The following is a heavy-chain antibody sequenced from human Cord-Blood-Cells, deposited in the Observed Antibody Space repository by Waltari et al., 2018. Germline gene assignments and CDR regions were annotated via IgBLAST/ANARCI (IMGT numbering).Heavy chain of an antibody. CDR2: INPNSGGT. CDR3: AIPRIGGSSSSSGIGY. Sequence: QVQLVQSGAEVKKPGASVKVSCKASGYTFTGYYMHWVRQAPGQGLEWMGWINPNSGGTNYAQKFQGWVTMTRDTSISTAYMELSRLRSDDTAVYYCAIPRIGGSSSSSGIGYWGQGTLVTVSS. D-gene: IGHD6-6*01. V-gene: IGHV1-2*04. CDR1: GYTFTGYY. J-gene: IGHJ4*02.